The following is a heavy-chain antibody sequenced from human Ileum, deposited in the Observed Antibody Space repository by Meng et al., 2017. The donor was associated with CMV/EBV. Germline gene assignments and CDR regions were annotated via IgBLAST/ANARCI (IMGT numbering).Heavy chain of an antibody. CDR3: ASYDSSGYYYSYFDY. V-gene: IGHV4-30-4*01. Sequence: LRLSCTVSGGSISSDNYYWSWIRQPPGKGLEWIGHIYYSGSTHYNPSLKSRVIISADTSKNQFSLKLSSVTAADTAVYYCASYDSSGYYYSYFDYWGQGTLVTVSS. D-gene: IGHD3-22*01. J-gene: IGHJ4*02. CDR2: IYYSGST. CDR1: GGSISSDNYY.